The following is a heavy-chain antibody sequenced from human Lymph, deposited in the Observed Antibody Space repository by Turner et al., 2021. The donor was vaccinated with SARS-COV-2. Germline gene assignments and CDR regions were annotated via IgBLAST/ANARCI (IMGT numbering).Heavy chain of an antibody. Sequence: QVQLVESGGGVVLPGRSLRLSCAASGFPFSSYAMHWVRQAPGKGLEWVAVISFDGNNKYYTDSVKGRFTISRDNAENTLYLQLNSLRPEDTAVYYCARGDYYGSGTYPGKTFDYWGQGTLVTVSS. J-gene: IGHJ4*02. CDR1: GFPFSSYA. CDR2: ISFDGNNK. CDR3: ARGDYYGSGTYPGKTFDY. V-gene: IGHV3-30-3*01. D-gene: IGHD3-10*01.